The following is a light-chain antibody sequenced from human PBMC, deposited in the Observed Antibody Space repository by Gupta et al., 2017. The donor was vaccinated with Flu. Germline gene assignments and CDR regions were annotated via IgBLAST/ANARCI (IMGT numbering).Light chain of an antibody. J-gene: IGLJ2*01. CDR2: ENN. Sequence: QSVLTQPPSVSAAPGQKVTISCSGSSSNIGRYNYVSWYQQVPGAAPTLLIDENNRRPSGIPDRFSGSKADTSATLGITGVQTGDEADYYCATWDNSLSGVIFGGGTKLTVL. CDR3: ATWDNSLSGVI. V-gene: IGLV1-51*02. CDR1: SSNIGRYNY.